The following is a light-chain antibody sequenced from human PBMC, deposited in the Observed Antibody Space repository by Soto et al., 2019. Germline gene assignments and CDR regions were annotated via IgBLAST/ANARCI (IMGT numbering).Light chain of an antibody. V-gene: IGKV3-20*01. CDR2: GAS. CDR3: QYYDSFRT. J-gene: IGKJ1*01. CDR1: QSVSNNY. Sequence: EIVLTQSPATLSLSPGERATLSCRASQSVSNNYLAWYQQKPGQAPRLLIYGASNRATGIPDRFSGSGSGTDFTLTISRLEPEDFAVYFCQYYDSFRTFGQGTKVDI.